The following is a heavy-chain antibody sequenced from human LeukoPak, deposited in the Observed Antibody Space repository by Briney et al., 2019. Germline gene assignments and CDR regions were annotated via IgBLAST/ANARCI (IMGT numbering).Heavy chain of an antibody. D-gene: IGHD3-22*01. J-gene: IGHJ4*02. V-gene: IGHV3-21*04. CDR2: ISSYNGDI. Sequence: GGSLRLSCAASGFVFSTHSMNWVRQAPGKGLEWVSWISSYNGDIYYADSVRGRFTISRDNAKNSLYLQMNSLRAEDTAVYFCAKRGVVIRVILVGFHKEAYYFDSWGQGALVTVSS. CDR1: GFVFSTHS. CDR3: AKRGVVIRVILVGFHKEAYYFDS.